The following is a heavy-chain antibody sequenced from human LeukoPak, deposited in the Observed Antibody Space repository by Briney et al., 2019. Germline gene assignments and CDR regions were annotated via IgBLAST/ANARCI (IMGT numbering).Heavy chain of an antibody. CDR3: ARTPGGCGGGSCYSGSFDY. CDR2: IWYDGSNK. Sequence: GGSLRLSCAASGFTFSSYGMHWVRQAPGKGLEWVAVIWYDGSNKYYADSVKGRFTISRDNSKNTLYLQMNSLRAEDTAVYYCARTPGGCGGGSCYSGSFDYWGQGTLVTVSS. D-gene: IGHD2-15*01. CDR1: GFTFSSYG. V-gene: IGHV3-33*01. J-gene: IGHJ4*02.